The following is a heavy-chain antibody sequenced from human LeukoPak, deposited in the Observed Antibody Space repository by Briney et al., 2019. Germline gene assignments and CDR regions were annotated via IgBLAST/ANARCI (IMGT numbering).Heavy chain of an antibody. CDR2: IRYDGSNK. CDR1: GFTFSIYG. CDR3: ARAENYDFWSGPDD. J-gene: IGHJ4*02. V-gene: IGHV3-30*02. D-gene: IGHD3-3*01. Sequence: PGGSLRLSCAASGFTFSIYGMHCVRQAPGKWLEWVAFIRYDGSNKYYADSVKGRFTISRDNSKNTLYLQMNSLRAEDTAVYYCARAENYDFWSGPDDWGQGTLVTVSS.